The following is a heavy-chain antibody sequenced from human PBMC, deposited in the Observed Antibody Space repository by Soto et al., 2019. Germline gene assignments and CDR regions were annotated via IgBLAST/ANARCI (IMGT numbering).Heavy chain of an antibody. CDR1: GYTFTSYY. CDR2: INPNTGGT. CDR3: ARQLAYCGGDCYTEPIDY. Sequence: AHLVQFGAEVKKPGASVKVSCEASGYTFTSYYIHWLRQAPGQGLEWMGWINPNTGGTNYAQRFQGRVTMTRDTSISTAYMELTRLTSDDTALYYCARQLAYCGGDCYTEPIDYWGQGTLVTVSS. D-gene: IGHD2-21*02. V-gene: IGHV1-2*02. J-gene: IGHJ4*02.